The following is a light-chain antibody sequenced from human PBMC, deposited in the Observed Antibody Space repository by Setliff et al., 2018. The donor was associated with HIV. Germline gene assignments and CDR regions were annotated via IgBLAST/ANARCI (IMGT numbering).Light chain of an antibody. J-gene: IGLJ1*01. Sequence: QSVLTQPRSVSGSPGQSVTISCTGTSSDFGGSNYVSWYQQHPGKAPKLIIYYVNQRPSGVPDRFSGSKSGNTASLTIAGLQADDEADYYCWAYAGTYTYVFGTGTKVTVL. V-gene: IGLV2-11*01. CDR2: YVN. CDR1: SSDFGGSNY. CDR3: WAYAGTYTYV.